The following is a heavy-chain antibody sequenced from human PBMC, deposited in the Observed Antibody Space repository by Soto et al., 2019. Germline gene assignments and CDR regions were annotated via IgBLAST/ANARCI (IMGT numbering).Heavy chain of an antibody. J-gene: IGHJ3*02. CDR1: GYSFTSYW. V-gene: IGHV5-51*01. D-gene: IGHD5-12*01. Sequence: VESLKISCKGSGYSFTSYWIGWVRQMPGKGLEWMGIIYPGDSDTRYSPSFQGQVTISADKSISTAYLQWSSLKASDTAMYYCARRSGLTQDLFDAFDIWGQGTMVTVSS. CDR2: IYPGDSDT. CDR3: ARRSGLTQDLFDAFDI.